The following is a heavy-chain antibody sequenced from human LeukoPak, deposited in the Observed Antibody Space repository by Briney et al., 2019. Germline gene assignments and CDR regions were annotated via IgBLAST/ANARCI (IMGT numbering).Heavy chain of an antibody. CDR1: GYSFTSNY. CDR2: IYPRDGST. Sequence: ASVKVSCKASGYSFTSNYIHWVRQAPGQGLEWMGMIYPRDGSTSYAQKFQGRVTVTRDTSTSTVHMELSGLRSEDTAVYYCARDSSDVRSLIAHWGQGTLVTVSS. V-gene: IGHV1-46*01. D-gene: IGHD3-10*02. J-gene: IGHJ1*01. CDR3: ARDSSDVRSLIAH.